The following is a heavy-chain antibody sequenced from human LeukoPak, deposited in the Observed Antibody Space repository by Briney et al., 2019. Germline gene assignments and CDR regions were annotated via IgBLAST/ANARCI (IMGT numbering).Heavy chain of an antibody. D-gene: IGHD6-13*01. CDR2: IYYSGST. V-gene: IGHV4-39*07. CDR3: ARGYSSSWYGY. J-gene: IGHJ4*02. Sequence: SETLSLTCTVSGGSISSSSYYWGWIRQPPGKGLEWIGSIYYSGSTNYNPSLKSRVTISVDTSKNQFSLKLSSVTAADTAVYYCARGYSSSWYGYWGQGTLVTVSS. CDR1: GGSISSSSYY.